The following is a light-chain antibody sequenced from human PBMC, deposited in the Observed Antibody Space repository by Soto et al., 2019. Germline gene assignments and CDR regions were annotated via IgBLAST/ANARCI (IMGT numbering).Light chain of an antibody. J-gene: IGLJ2*01. CDR3: AAWDDSLNGVV. CDR2: SNN. CDR1: SSNIGINT. Sequence: QSVLTQPPSASGTPGQRVTISCSGSSSNIGINTVNWYQQLPGTAPKLLIYSNNLRPSGVPDRFSGSKSGTSASLAISGLQSEDEADYYCAAWDDSLNGVVFGGGTKLTVL. V-gene: IGLV1-44*01.